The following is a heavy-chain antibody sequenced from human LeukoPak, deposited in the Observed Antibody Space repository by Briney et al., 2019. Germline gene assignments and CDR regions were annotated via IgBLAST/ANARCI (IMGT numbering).Heavy chain of an antibody. CDR3: VIWGDYDVLTGYYVPDY. CDR2: ITGSGTNR. Sequence: PGGSLRLSCVASGFTFSNYAMSWVRQAPGKGLEWVSAITGSGTNRYYADSLKGRFTTSRDNSKNTVFLQMNSLRHEDTAIYYCVIWGDYDVLTGYYVPDYWGQGTLVTVAS. D-gene: IGHD3-9*01. CDR1: GFTFSNYA. V-gene: IGHV3-23*01. J-gene: IGHJ4*02.